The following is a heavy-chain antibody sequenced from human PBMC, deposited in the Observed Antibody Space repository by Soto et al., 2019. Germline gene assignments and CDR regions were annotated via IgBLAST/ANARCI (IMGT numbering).Heavy chain of an antibody. D-gene: IGHD1-26*01. V-gene: IGHV4-4*09. J-gene: IGHJ6*02. Sequence: PSETLSLTCRVSGGSISNDYWTWIRQPPGKGLEWIGYIYKGGSINYNPSLKSRVTISVDTSKNQFSLKLSSVTAADTAVYYCARDREVGANYYYYYGTDVWGQGTTVTVSS. CDR2: IYKGGSI. CDR1: GGSISNDY. CDR3: ARDREVGANYYYYYGTDV.